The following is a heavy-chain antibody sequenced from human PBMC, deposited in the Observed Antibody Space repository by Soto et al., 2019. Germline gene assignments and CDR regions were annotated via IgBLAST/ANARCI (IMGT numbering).Heavy chain of an antibody. J-gene: IGHJ6*02. CDR3: TRATFDV. CDR2: IWFDGIKE. V-gene: IGHV3-33*01. CDR1: GFDFTTYA. Sequence: HPGGSLRLSCAVTGFDFTTYAMHWVRQTPDKGLEWVAIIWFDGIKEFYAESVRGRFTISIDTSKNTVFLQMNNVRAEDTALYYCTRATFDVWGQGTTVTVS.